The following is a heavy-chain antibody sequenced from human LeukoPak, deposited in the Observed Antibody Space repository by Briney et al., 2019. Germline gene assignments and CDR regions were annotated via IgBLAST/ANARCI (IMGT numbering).Heavy chain of an antibody. D-gene: IGHD6-19*01. CDR1: GGSISSYY. J-gene: IGHJ4*02. Sequence: SETLSLTCTVSGGSISSYYWSWIRQPPGKGLEWIGYIYYSGSTNYNPSLKSRVTISVDTSKNQFSLKLSSVTAADTAVYYCARGGLTGIAVATIDYWGQGTLVTVSS. V-gene: IGHV4-59*01. CDR3: ARGGLTGIAVATIDY. CDR2: IYYSGST.